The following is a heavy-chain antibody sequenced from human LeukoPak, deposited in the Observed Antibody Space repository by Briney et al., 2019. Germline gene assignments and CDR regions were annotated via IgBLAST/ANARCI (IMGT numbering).Heavy chain of an antibody. CDR1: GFTFSSSA. Sequence: GGSLRLSCAASGFTFSSSAMSWVRQAPGKGLEWVSSISGSGASTYYADSVKGRFTISRDNSKNTLYLQMNSLRAEDTAVYYCAKGRQLRRSDAFDIWGQGTMVTVSS. J-gene: IGHJ3*02. D-gene: IGHD1-26*01. CDR2: ISGSGAST. V-gene: IGHV3-23*01. CDR3: AKGRQLRRSDAFDI.